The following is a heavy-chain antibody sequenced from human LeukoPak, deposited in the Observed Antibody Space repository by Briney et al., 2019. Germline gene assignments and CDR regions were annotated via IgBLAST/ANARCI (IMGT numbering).Heavy chain of an antibody. V-gene: IGHV5-51*01. J-gene: IGHJ4*02. CDR3: VRGAKPLKPHDY. CDR2: IYPRDSDT. Sequence: GESLQISCKGSGYIFTTYWIGWVRQMPGKGLEWMGIIYPRDSDTRYSPSFQGQVTISADKSISTAYLQWSTLKASDTAMYFCVRGAKPLKPHDYWGQGTLVTVSS. CDR1: GYIFTTYW.